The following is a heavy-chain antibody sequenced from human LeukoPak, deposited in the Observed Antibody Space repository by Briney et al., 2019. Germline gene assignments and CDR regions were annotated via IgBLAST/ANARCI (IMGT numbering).Heavy chain of an antibody. CDR3: ARDLSSGWYDY. J-gene: IGHJ4*02. V-gene: IGHV1-46*01. CDR1: GYTFTSYY. CDR2: INPSGGST. Sequence: GASVKVSCKASGYTFTSYYMHWVRQAPGQGLEWMGIINPSGGSTSYAQKFQGRVTMTRDMSTSTVYMELSSLRSEDTAVYYCARDLSSGWYDYWGPGTLVTVSS. D-gene: IGHD6-19*01.